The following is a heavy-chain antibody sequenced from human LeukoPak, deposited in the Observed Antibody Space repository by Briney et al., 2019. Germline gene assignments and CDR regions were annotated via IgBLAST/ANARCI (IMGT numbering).Heavy chain of an antibody. CDR3: ASQYLSGNSVTFDY. CDR1: GYTFINYY. J-gene: IGHJ4*02. V-gene: IGHV1-46*04. CDR2: IHPSAGTT. Sequence: ASVKVSCKASGYTFINYYMHWVRQAPGQGLEWMGIIHPSAGTTSYAQKLQDRVTMTSDASTSTVYMEVSSLTSEDTAVYYCASQYLSGNSVTFDYWGQGTLVTVSS. D-gene: IGHD4-23*01.